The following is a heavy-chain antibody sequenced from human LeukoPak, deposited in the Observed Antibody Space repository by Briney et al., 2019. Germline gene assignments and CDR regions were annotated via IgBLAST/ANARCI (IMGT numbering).Heavy chain of an antibody. V-gene: IGHV1-8*01. CDR2: MNPNSGNT. Sequence: GASVKVSCKASGYTFTSYDINWVRQATGQGLEWMGWMNPNSGNTGYAQKFQGRVTMTRNTSISTAYMELSSLRSEDTAVHYCARVGTYYDFWSGYSVYYYYYMDVWGKGTTVTVSS. CDR3: ARVGTYYDFWSGYSVYYYYYMDV. J-gene: IGHJ6*03. D-gene: IGHD3-3*01. CDR1: GYTFTSYD.